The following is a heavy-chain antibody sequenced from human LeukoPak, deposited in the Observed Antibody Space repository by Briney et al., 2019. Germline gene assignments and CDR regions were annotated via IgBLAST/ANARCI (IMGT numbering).Heavy chain of an antibody. D-gene: IGHD4-23*01. V-gene: IGHV3-30-3*01. CDR1: GFTFSSYA. Sequence: SGGSLRLSRAASGFTFSSYAMHWVRQAPGKGLEWVAVISYDGSNKYYADSVKGRFTISRGNSKNTLYLQMNSLRAEDTAVYYCARDLSGDRWYAFDIWGQGTMVTVSS. CDR3: ARDLSGDRWYAFDI. CDR2: ISYDGSNK. J-gene: IGHJ3*02.